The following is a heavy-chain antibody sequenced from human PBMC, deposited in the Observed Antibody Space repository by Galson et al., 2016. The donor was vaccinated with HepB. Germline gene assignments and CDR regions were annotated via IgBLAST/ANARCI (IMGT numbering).Heavy chain of an antibody. CDR2: VRHVGAP. Sequence: ETLSLTCVVDGVPLNEYYWNWIRQFPGKGLEWIGEVRHVGAPTYNPSLESRVTISIDTSKKQFSLHLTSVTAADPASYYCALYLGNPLGDYWGQGTPVTVSS. V-gene: IGHV4-34*01. CDR3: ALYLGNPLGDY. CDR1: GVPLNEYY. J-gene: IGHJ4*02. D-gene: IGHD3-16*01.